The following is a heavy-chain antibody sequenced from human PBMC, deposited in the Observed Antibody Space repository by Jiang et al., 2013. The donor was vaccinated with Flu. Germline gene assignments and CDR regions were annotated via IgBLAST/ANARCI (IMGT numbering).Heavy chain of an antibody. CDR3: TTDQVSSSWYYYYGMDV. CDR2: IKSKTDGGTT. Sequence: RLSCAASGFTFSNAWMSWVRQAPGKGLEWVGRIKSKTDGGTTDYAAPVKGRFTISRDDSKNTLYLQMNSLKTEDTAVYYCTTDQVSSSWYYYYGMDVWGQGTTVTVSS. V-gene: IGHV3-15*01. J-gene: IGHJ6*02. CDR1: GFTFSNAW. D-gene: IGHD6-13*01.